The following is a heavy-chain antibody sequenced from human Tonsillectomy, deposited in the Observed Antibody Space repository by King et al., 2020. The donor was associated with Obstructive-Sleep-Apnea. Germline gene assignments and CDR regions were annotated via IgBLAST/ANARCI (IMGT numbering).Heavy chain of an antibody. CDR3: ARVDLGYCSGSSCYPLDP. J-gene: IGHJ5*02. V-gene: IGHV5-51*01. D-gene: IGHD2-15*01. CDR1: GYRFTNYW. Sequence: VQLVESGAEVKKPGESLKISCKGSGYRFTNYWIGWVRQMPGKGLEWMGIIYPGDSDTRYSPSFQGQVTISADKSISTAYLHWSSLKASDTAMYYCARVDLGYCSGSSCYPLDPWGQGTLVTVSS. CDR2: IYPGDSDT.